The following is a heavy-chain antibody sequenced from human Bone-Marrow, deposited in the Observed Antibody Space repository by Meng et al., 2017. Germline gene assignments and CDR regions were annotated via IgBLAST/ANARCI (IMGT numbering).Heavy chain of an antibody. J-gene: IGHJ6*02. V-gene: IGHV3-30*04. CDR1: GLTFSSYA. CDR2: ISYDGSNK. CDR3: ARGGIAAAGTHYYGMDV. Sequence: GGSLRLSCAASGLTFSSYAMHWVRQAPGKGLEWVAVISYDGSNKYYADSVKGRFTISRDNSKNTLYLQMNSLRAEDTAVYYCARGGIAAAGTHYYGMDVWGQGTTVTVSS. D-gene: IGHD6-13*01.